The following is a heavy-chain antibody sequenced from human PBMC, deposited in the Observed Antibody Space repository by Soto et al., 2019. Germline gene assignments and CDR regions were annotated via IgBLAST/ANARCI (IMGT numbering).Heavy chain of an antibody. CDR2: IYRSGDP. V-gene: IGHV4-4*07. Sequence: TLSLTCTVLSESIGGLYWTWIWQPAGKGLEWIGRIYRSGDPSYNPSLTGRVIMSLDTASYQFSLNLTSVTAANTAVSYCARAAECKSYFDCFGWLDYWGQGRLGT. CDR3: ARAAECKSYFDCFGWLDY. CDR1: SESIGGLY. D-gene: IGHD3-9*01. J-gene: IGHJ4*02.